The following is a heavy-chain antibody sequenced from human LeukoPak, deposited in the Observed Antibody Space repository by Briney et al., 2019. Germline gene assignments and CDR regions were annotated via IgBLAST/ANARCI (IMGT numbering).Heavy chain of an antibody. CDR1: GGSISSGGYS. CDR2: IYYTGSA. CDR3: ARGHVDTARFPLFRAAFDY. J-gene: IGHJ4*02. V-gene: IGHV4-30-4*07. Sequence: ASETLSLTCAVSGGSISSGGYSWSWVRQPPGKGLEWIGYIYYTGSAYYNPSLKSRVTISVDTSKNQFSLKLSSVTAADTAVYYCARGHVDTARFPLFRAAFDYWGQGTLVTVSS. D-gene: IGHD5-18*01.